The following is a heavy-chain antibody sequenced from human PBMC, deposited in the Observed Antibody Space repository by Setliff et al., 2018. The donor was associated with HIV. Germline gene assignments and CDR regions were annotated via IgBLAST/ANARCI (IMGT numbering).Heavy chain of an antibody. Sequence: SETLSLTCAVSGYSISSGYYWGWIRQPPGKGLEWVGYIYYSGSTNYNPSLESRVTTSVDTSKKQFSLRLTSVTAADTAVYYCARGVRDNSGWSSYYFDYWGQGTLVTVSS. J-gene: IGHJ4*02. CDR1: GYSISSGYY. CDR2: IYYSGST. CDR3: ARGVRDNSGWSSYYFDY. V-gene: IGHV4-38-2*01. D-gene: IGHD6-19*01.